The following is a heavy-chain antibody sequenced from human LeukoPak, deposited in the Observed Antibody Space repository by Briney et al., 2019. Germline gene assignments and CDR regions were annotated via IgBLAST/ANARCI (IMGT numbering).Heavy chain of an antibody. J-gene: IGHJ6*03. CDR3: ARGRGYCSSTSCYVGPYYYYYYMDV. CDR1: GGSFSGYY. Sequence: SETLSLTCAVYGGSFSGYYWSWIRQPPGKGLEWIGEINHSGSTNYNPSLKSRVTISVDTSKNQFSLKLSSVTAADTAVYYCARGRGYCSSTSCYVGPYYYYYYMDVWGKGTTVTVSS. D-gene: IGHD2-2*01. CDR2: INHSGST. V-gene: IGHV4-34*01.